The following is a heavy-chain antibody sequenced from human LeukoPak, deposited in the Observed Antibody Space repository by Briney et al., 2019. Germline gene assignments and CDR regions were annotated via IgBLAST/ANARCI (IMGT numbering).Heavy chain of an antibody. CDR3: AAERELLTGFDY. V-gene: IGHV4-34*01. CDR2: INHSGST. Sequence: PSETLSLTCGVYGGSFNAYYWSWIRQPPGKGLEWIGEINHSGSTNYNSSLKSRVTISVDTSKNQFSLKLSSVTAADTAVYYCAAERELLTGFDYWGQGTLVTVSS. D-gene: IGHD1-26*01. J-gene: IGHJ4*02. CDR1: GGSFNAYY.